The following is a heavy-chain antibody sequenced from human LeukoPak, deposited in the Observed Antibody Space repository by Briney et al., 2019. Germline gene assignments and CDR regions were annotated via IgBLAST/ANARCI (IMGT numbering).Heavy chain of an antibody. CDR2: IISSSSYI. J-gene: IGHJ6*02. D-gene: IGHD3-3*01. CDR1: GFTFSSYS. Sequence: GGSLRLSCAASGFTFSSYSMNWVRQAPGKGLEWVSSIISSSSYIYYADSVKGRFTISRDNAKNSLYLQMNSLRAEDTAVYYCARDSLRFLEWYRQPVFYYYGMDVWGQGTTVTVSS. CDR3: ARDSLRFLEWYRQPVFYYYGMDV. V-gene: IGHV3-21*01.